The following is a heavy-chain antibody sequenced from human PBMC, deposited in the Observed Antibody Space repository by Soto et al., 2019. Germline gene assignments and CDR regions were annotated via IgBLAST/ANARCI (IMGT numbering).Heavy chain of an antibody. CDR3: ARGRGDGYNQHWYFDL. D-gene: IGHD5-12*01. CDR1: GGSLSGYY. J-gene: IGHJ2*01. V-gene: IGHV4-34*01. Sequence: QVHLQQWGAGLLKPSETLSLTCAVYGGSLSGYYWSWIRQPPGKGLAWIGEINHSGSTNYNPSLKSRVSISVGTSNNQYALRLSSVTAADTAVYYRARGRGDGYNQHWYFDLWGRGTQVTVSS. CDR2: INHSGST.